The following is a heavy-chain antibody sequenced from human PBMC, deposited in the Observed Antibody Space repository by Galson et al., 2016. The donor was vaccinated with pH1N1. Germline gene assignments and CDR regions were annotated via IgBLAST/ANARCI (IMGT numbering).Heavy chain of an antibody. V-gene: IGHV1-24*01. CDR2: LDREDGDT. CDR1: GSTLTEFS. Sequence: SVKVSCKVSGSTLTEFSMHWVRQAPGKGLEWMGCLDREDGDTVYAHHFQGRVTMTEDTSTDTAYMELSSLRSEDTAVYYCASDYDYWGQGTLVTVS. CDR3: ASDYDY. J-gene: IGHJ4*02.